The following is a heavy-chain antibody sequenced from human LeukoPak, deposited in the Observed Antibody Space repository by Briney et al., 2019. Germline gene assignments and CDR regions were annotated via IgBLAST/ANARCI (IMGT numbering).Heavy chain of an antibody. J-gene: IGHJ3*02. Sequence: SETLSLTCAVYGGSFSGYYWSWIRQPPGKGLEWIGEINHSGSTNYNPSLKSRVTISVDTSKNQFSLKLSSVTAADTAVYYCARLAGGIWDIVVVPAAKRGGGALDIWGQGTMVTVSS. CDR1: GGSFSGYY. CDR3: ARLAGGIWDIVVVPAAKRGGGALDI. V-gene: IGHV4-34*01. CDR2: INHSGST. D-gene: IGHD2-2*01.